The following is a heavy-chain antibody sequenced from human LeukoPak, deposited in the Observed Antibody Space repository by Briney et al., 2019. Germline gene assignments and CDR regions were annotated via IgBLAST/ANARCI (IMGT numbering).Heavy chain of an antibody. CDR1: GFTFSSYW. D-gene: IGHD1-1*01. V-gene: IGHV3-7*01. CDR3: TRDQNWKEDY. J-gene: IGHJ4*02. CDR2: IKQDGSKE. Sequence: GGSLRLSCAASGFTFSSYWMSWVRQAPGKGLERVANIKQDGSKEYHVDSVKGRFTISRDNAKNSPYLQMSSLRVEDTAIYYCTRDQNWKEDYWGQGTLVTVSS.